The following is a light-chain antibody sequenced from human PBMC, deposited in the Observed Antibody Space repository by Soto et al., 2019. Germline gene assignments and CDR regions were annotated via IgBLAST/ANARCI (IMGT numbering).Light chain of an antibody. V-gene: IGKV1-39*01. Sequence: IQMTQSPSSLSASVGDRGTITCRASHSISNYLNWYQQKPGKAPNLLSYTASSLQTGVPSRFSGSGSGTDFTLTISSLQPEDFATYYCQQSYSTPYSFGQGTKLDI. CDR2: TAS. CDR1: HSISNY. J-gene: IGKJ2*03. CDR3: QQSYSTPYS.